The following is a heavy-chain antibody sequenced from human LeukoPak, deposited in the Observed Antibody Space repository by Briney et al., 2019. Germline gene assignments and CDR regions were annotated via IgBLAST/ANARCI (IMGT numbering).Heavy chain of an antibody. CDR2: IRYDGSNK. CDR3: ARWRGSVTVGIRFDP. J-gene: IGHJ5*02. D-gene: IGHD2-21*02. Sequence: GGSLRLSCAASGFTFSSYGMHWVRQAPGKGLEWVAFIRYDGSNKYYADSVKGRFTISRDNSKNTLYLQMNSLRAEDTAVYYCARWRGSVTVGIRFDPWGQGTLVTVSS. CDR1: GFTFSSYG. V-gene: IGHV3-30*02.